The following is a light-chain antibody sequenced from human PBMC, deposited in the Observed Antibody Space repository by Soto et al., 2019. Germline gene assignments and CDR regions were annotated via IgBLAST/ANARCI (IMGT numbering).Light chain of an antibody. V-gene: IGKV3-20*01. CDR1: QSVSSSY. Sequence: EIVLTQSPGTLSLSPGERATLSCRASQSVSSSYLAWYQQKPGQAPRLLIYGASSRATGIPDRFSGSGSGTDVTLTISRLAPEDFAVYYCHQYGSSPRFTFGPGTKVDIK. CDR3: HQYGSSPRFT. J-gene: IGKJ3*01. CDR2: GAS.